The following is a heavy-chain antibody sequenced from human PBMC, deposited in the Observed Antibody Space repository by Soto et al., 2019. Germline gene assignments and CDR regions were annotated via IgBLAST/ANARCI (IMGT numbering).Heavy chain of an antibody. CDR2: IYYSGST. J-gene: IGHJ5*02. V-gene: IGHV4-59*08. CDR3: ARLRYSLFELDP. CDR1: GGSISSYY. Sequence: SETLSLTCTVSGGSISSYYWSWIRQPPGKGLEWIGYIYYSGSTNYNPSLKSRVTISVDTSKNQFSLKLSSVTAADTAVYYCARLRYSLFELDPRGQGTLVTVSS. D-gene: IGHD2-15*01.